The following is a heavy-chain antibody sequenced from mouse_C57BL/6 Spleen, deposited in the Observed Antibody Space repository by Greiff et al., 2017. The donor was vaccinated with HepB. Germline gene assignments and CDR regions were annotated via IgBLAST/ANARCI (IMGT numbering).Heavy chain of an antibody. D-gene: IGHD1-1*01. CDR1: GFTFSDYY. CDR2: INYDGSST. Sequence: EVQLVESEGGLVQPGSSMKLSCTASGFTFSDYYMAWVRQVPEKGLEWVANINYDGSSTYYLDSLKSRFIISRDNAKNILYLQMSSLKSEDTATYYCARDQGGYYGSSYDYWGQGTTLTVSS. CDR3: ARDQGGYYGSSYDY. J-gene: IGHJ2*01. V-gene: IGHV5-16*01.